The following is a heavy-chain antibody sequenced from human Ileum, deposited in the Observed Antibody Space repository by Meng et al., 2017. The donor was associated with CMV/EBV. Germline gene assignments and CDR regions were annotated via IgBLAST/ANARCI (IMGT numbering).Heavy chain of an antibody. J-gene: IGHJ5*02. V-gene: IGHV3-53*01. CDR1: GFTVSTNY. Sequence: EVQLEESGGGWIQPGGSLRLSCAAAGFTVSTNYMSWVRQAPGKGPEWVSVTYYDRTDYADSVKGRFTFSRENSKNTLYLQMNSLRIEGTAVYYCARDQNLWGQGTLVTVSS. CDR2: TYYDRT. CDR3: ARDQNL.